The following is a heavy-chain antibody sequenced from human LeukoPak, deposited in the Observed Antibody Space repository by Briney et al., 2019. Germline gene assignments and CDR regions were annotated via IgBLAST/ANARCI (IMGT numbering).Heavy chain of an antibody. CDR2: ISAYNGNT. J-gene: IGHJ4*02. V-gene: IGHV1-18*01. D-gene: IGHD3-22*01. Sequence: ASVKVSCKASGYTFTSYGISWVRQAPGQGLEWMGWISAYNGNTNYAQKLQGRVTMTTDTSTSTAYMELRSLRSEDTAVYYCATEYYYDISGTFDYWGQGTLVTVSS. CDR1: GYTFTSYG. CDR3: ATEYYYDISGTFDY.